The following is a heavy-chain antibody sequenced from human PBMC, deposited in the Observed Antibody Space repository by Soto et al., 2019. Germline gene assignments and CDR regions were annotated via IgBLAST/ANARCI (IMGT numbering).Heavy chain of an antibody. V-gene: IGHV3-23*01. D-gene: IGHD2-21*01. Sequence: GGSLRLSCAASGFTFSDYAMAWVRQAPGKGLEWVSSISGSGASTYYADSVKGRFTISRDNSKNTLYLHMNSLRADDTAVYYCAKDSALIVVTTCYFDYWGQGTLVTVSS. J-gene: IGHJ4*02. CDR2: ISGSGAST. CDR1: GFTFSDYA. CDR3: AKDSALIVVTTCYFDY.